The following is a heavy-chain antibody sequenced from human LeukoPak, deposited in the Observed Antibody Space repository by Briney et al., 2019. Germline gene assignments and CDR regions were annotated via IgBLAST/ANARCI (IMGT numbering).Heavy chain of an antibody. CDR2: ISRESDGSGT. D-gene: IGHD5-12*01. V-gene: IGHV3-74*01. CDR1: GFTLSSDW. Sequence: GGSLRLSCAGSGFTLSSDWVRWVRQVPGKGLVWVARISRESDGSGTKYADSVKGSFSISRDRATNTVHLQMNSLRAEDTAVYYCAKDTVASSFDHWGQGTLVTVSS. J-gene: IGHJ4*02. CDR3: AKDTVASSFDH.